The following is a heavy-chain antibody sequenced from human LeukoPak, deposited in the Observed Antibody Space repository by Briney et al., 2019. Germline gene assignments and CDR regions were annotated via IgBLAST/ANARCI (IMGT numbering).Heavy chain of an antibody. Sequence: GGSLRLSCAASGFTFSSYSMNWVRQAPGKGLEWASSISSSSSYIYYADSVKGRFTISRDNSKNTVYLQMNTLRAEDTAVYYCAKGAGGSYGLYYFDYWGQGALVTVSS. V-gene: IGHV3-21*04. D-gene: IGHD3-10*01. CDR3: AKGAGGSYGLYYFDY. J-gene: IGHJ4*02. CDR1: GFTFSSYS. CDR2: ISSSSSYI.